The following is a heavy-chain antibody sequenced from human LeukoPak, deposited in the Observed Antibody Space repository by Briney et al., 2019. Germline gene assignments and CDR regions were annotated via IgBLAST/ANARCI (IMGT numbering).Heavy chain of an antibody. D-gene: IGHD1-20*01. CDR1: GFTFSSYS. J-gene: IGHJ3*02. CDR3: ARDILYNWNDHDAFDI. V-gene: IGHV3-21*01. CDR2: ISSSSSYI. Sequence: GGSLRLSRVASGFTFSSYSMNWVRQAPGKGLEWVSSISSSSSYIYYADSVKGRFTISRDNAKNSLYLQMNSLRAEDTAVYYCARDILYNWNDHDAFDIWGQGTMVTVSS.